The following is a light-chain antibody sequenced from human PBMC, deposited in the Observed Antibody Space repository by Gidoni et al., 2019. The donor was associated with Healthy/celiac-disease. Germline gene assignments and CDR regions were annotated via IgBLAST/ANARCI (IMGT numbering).Light chain of an antibody. CDR3: QQYNSYRYT. CDR2: KAS. Sequence: DIQMNPSPSTPSASVGDRVTITCRASQSISSWLSWYQQKPGKAPKLLIYKASSVESGVPSRFSGSGSGTEFTLTISSLQPDDFATYYCQQYNSYRYTFGQGTKLEIK. J-gene: IGKJ2*01. CDR1: QSISSW. V-gene: IGKV1-5*03.